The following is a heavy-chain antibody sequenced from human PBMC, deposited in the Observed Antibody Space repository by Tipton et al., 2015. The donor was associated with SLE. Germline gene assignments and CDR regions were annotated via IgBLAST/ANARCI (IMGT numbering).Heavy chain of an antibody. D-gene: IGHD2-2*01. CDR2: IYYSGST. J-gene: IGHJ6*03. CDR1: GGSISSRIYY. Sequence: TLSLTCTVSGGSISSRIYYWSWIRQPPGKGLEWIGYIYYSGSTNYNPSLKSRVTISVDTSKNQFSLKLSSVTAADTAVYYCARVPAVYYYYMDVWGKGTTVTVSS. V-gene: IGHV4-61*01. CDR3: ARVPAVYYYYMDV.